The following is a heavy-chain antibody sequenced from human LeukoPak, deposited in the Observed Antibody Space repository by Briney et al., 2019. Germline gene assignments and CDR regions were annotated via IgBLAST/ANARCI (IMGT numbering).Heavy chain of an antibody. CDR1: GYSLTELS. J-gene: IGHJ6*03. Sequence: ASGNLSCNASGYSLTELSMHWVRQAPGTGQEWMGGFDPEDGETIYAQKFQGRVTMTEDTSTDTAYMELSSLRSEDTAVYYWATSGGRGIAARPNYYYYYMDVWGKGTTVTVSS. CDR2: FDPEDGET. CDR3: ATSGGRGIAARPNYYYYYMDV. D-gene: IGHD6-6*01. V-gene: IGHV1-24*01.